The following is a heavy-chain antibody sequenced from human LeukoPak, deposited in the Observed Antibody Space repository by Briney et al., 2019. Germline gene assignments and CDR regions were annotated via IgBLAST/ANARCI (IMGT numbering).Heavy chain of an antibody. CDR1: GYTFTSNY. CDR2: ISPSGGST. CDR3: ARAKSGSYYY. D-gene: IGHD1-26*01. V-gene: IGHV1-46*01. J-gene: IGHJ4*02. Sequence: GAPVKVSCKAFGYTFTSNYMHWVRQAPGQGPEWMGVISPSGGSTTYAQKFQGRVTLTRDMSTSTDYLELSSLRPDDTAVYYCARAKSGSYYYWGQGTLVTVSS.